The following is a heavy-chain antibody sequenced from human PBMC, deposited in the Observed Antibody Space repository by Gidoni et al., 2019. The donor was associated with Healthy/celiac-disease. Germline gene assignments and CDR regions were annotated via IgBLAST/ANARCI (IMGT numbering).Heavy chain of an antibody. J-gene: IGHJ6*02. Sequence: EMQLVESGGVVVQPGGSLRLSCAASGFTFDDYAMHWVRQAPGKGLEWVSLISWDGGSTYYADSVKGRFTISRDNSKNSLYLQMNSLRAEDTALYYCAKNVGSSWELPRDYYYGMDVWGQGTTVTVSS. CDR2: ISWDGGST. D-gene: IGHD1-26*01. CDR3: AKNVGSSWELPRDYYYGMDV. V-gene: IGHV3-43D*04. CDR1: GFTFDDYA.